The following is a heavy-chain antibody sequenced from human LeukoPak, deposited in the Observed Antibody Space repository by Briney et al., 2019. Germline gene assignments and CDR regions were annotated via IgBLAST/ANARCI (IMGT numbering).Heavy chain of an antibody. D-gene: IGHD6-13*01. CDR1: GFTFSSYS. J-gene: IGHJ4*02. CDR3: ARDRGGSSWYYPFYSDY. CDR2: ISSSTSYI. Sequence: AGGSLRLSCAASGFTFSSYSMNWVLQAPGKGLEWVSSISSSTSYIYYADSVKGRFTISRDNGKNSLYLQMNSLRAEDTAVYYCARDRGGSSWYYPFYSDYWGQGTLVTVSS. V-gene: IGHV3-21*01.